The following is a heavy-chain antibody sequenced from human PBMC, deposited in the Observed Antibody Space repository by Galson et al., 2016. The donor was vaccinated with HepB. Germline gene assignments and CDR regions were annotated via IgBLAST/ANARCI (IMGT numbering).Heavy chain of an antibody. CDR3: ARADSSGRYGPFAFDI. V-gene: IGHV3-30-3*01. CDR1: GFTFSIYA. D-gene: IGHD6-19*01. J-gene: IGHJ3*02. CDR2: MAYDETRR. Sequence: SLRLSCAASGFTFSIYAMHWVRQAPGKGLEWVAFMAYDETRRYYADSVKGRFTISRDNSNNTLYLQMDSLRAEDTAVYYCARADSSGRYGPFAFDIWGQGTMVTVSS.